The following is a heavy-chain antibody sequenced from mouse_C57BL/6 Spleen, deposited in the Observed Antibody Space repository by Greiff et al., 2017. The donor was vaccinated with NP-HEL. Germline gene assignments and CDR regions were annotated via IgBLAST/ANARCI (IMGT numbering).Heavy chain of an antibody. CDR1: GFYIKDYY. CDR3: TSYGSSYGY. CDR2: IDPEDGDT. D-gene: IGHD1-1*01. J-gene: IGHJ2*01. Sequence: VQLQQSGAELVRPADSVYLSCTASGFYIKDYYMHWVKQWPEQGLEWIGRIDPEDGDTEYAPMLQGKATMTADTSSNTAYLKLSSLTSEDTAVYYCTSYGSSYGYWGQGTTLTVSS. V-gene: IGHV14-1*01.